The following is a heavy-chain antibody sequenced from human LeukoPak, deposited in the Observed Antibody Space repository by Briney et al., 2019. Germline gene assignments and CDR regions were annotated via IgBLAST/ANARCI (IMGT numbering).Heavy chain of an antibody. CDR1: GFTFSSYA. CDR2: ISYGGSNK. J-gene: IGHJ5*02. Sequence: GGSLRLSCAASGFTFSSYAMNCVRQAPGKGLEWVALISYGGSNKNYADSVKGRFTISRDNSKNTLYLQMKSLGAEDTAGYYCARGDCSGERCYRSWFDPWGQGTLVTVSS. V-gene: IGHV3-30-3*01. CDR3: ARGDCSGERCYRSWFDP. D-gene: IGHD2-15*01.